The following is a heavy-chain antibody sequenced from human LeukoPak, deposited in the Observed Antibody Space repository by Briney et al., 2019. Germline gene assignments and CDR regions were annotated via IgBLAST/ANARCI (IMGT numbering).Heavy chain of an antibody. CDR3: ARDLRGHIVVVTATDTFDI. V-gene: IGHV3-48*01. CDR2: ISSSSSTI. J-gene: IGHJ3*02. D-gene: IGHD2-21*02. Sequence: PGGSLRLSCAASGFTFSSYSMNWVRQAPGKGLEWVSYISSSSSTIYYADSVKGRFTISRDNAKNSLYLQMNSLRAEDTAVYYCARDLRGHIVVVTATDTFDIWGQGTMVTVSS. CDR1: GFTFSSYS.